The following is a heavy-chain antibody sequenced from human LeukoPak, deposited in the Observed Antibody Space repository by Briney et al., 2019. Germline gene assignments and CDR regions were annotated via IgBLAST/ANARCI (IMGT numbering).Heavy chain of an antibody. CDR1: GDSVSSGSNY. Sequence: SETLSLTCTVSGDSVSSGSNYWSWIRQPAGKGLEWIGRIYNSWTTNYNPSLKSRVTISVDTSKNQFSLKLSSVTAADTAVYYCARGRGSADYWGQGTLVTVSS. CDR2: IYNSWTT. CDR3: ARGRGSADY. J-gene: IGHJ4*02. V-gene: IGHV4-61*10. D-gene: IGHD1-26*01.